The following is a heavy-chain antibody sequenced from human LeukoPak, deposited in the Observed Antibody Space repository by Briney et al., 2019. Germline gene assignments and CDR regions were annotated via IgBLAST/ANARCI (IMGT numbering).Heavy chain of an antibody. J-gene: IGHJ4*02. CDR3: ARHASSDILTGYYF. V-gene: IGHV4-39*01. CDR2: IYYSGST. CDR1: GGSISSSSYY. D-gene: IGHD3-9*01. Sequence: SETLSLTCTVSGGSISSSSYYSGWIRQPPGKGLEWIGSIYYSGSTYYNPSLKSRVTISVDTSKNQFSLKLSSVTAADTAVYYCARHASSDILTGYYFWGQGTLVTVSS.